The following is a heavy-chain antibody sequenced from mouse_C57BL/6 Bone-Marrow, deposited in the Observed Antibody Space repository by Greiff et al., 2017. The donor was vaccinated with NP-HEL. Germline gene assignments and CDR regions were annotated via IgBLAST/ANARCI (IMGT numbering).Heavy chain of an antibody. CDR2: IHPNSGST. CDR3: ARDWDRAY. Sequence: VQLQQPGAELVKPGASVTLSCKASGYTFTSYWMHWVKQRPGQGLEWIGMIHPNSGSTNYNEKFKSKATLTVDKSSSPAYMQLSSLTSEDSAVYYCARDWDRAYWGQGTLVTVSA. V-gene: IGHV1-64*01. CDR1: GYTFTSYW. D-gene: IGHD4-1*01. J-gene: IGHJ3*01.